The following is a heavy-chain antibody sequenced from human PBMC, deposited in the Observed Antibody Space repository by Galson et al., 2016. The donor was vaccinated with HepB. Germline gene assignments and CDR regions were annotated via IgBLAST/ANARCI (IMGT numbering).Heavy chain of an antibody. J-gene: IGHJ4*02. V-gene: IGHV4-4*02. Sequence: SETLSLTCDVSGGSITSSHWWSWVRQPPGEGLEWIGERHHSGGANYKPSLKSRVTISVDKSKNQFSLKLTSVTAADTAVYYCARRVRDSSGYSAIYWGQGTLVTVSS. D-gene: IGHD3-22*01. CDR1: GGSITSSHW. CDR3: ARRVRDSSGYSAIY. CDR2: RHHSGGA.